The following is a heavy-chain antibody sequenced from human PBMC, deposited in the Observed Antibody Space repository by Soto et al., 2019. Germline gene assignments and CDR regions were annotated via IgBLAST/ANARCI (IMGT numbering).Heavy chain of an antibody. Sequence: QVQLVESGGGVVQPGRSLRLSCAASGFTFSSYAMHWVRQAPGKGLEWVAVISYDGSNKYYADSVKGRFTISRDNSKNTLYLQMNSLRAEDTAVYYCARDGYGGNPGWYFDLWGRGTLVTVSS. V-gene: IGHV3-30-3*01. CDR2: ISYDGSNK. D-gene: IGHD4-17*01. J-gene: IGHJ2*01. CDR3: ARDGYGGNPGWYFDL. CDR1: GFTFSSYA.